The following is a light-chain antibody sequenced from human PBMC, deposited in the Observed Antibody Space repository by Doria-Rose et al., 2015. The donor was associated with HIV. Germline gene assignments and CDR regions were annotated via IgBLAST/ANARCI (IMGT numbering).Light chain of an antibody. V-gene: IGKV3-20*01. Sequence: EIVLTQSPGTLSLSPGERATLSCRASQSFSSAYLAWYQQKPGQAPSLLIYDGSTRATGIPDRFSASGSGTAFTLTINRLEPEDLALYYCHQYGTSWTFGQGTKVEI. CDR3: HQYGTSWT. CDR1: QSFSSAY. CDR2: DGS. J-gene: IGKJ1*01.